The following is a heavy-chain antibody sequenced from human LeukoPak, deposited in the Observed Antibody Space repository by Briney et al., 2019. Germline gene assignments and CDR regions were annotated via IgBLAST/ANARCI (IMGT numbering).Heavy chain of an antibody. CDR2: INWNGGST. V-gene: IGHV3-20*01. CDR3: ARRREDSSGWYFDY. Sequence: PGGSLRLSCAASGFTFDDYGMSWVRQAPGKGLEWVSGINWNGGSTGYADSVKGRFTISRDNAKNSLYLQMNSLRAEDTALYHCARRREDSSGWYFDYWGQGTLVTVSS. J-gene: IGHJ4*02. CDR1: GFTFDDYG. D-gene: IGHD6-19*01.